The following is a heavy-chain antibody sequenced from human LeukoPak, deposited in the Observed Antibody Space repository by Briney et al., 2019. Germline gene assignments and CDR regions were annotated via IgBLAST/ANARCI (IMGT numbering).Heavy chain of an antibody. CDR3: ARDRYSSGSYTDGMDV. V-gene: IGHV3-64*04. CDR1: GFTFSRYA. Sequence: GGSLRLSCSASGFTFSRYAMHWVRQAPGKGLEYVSAISSNGGSTYYADSVKGRFTISRDNSKNTLYLQMNSLRAEDTAVYYCARDRYSSGSYTDGMDVWGQGTTVTVSS. J-gene: IGHJ6*02. D-gene: IGHD6-19*01. CDR2: ISSNGGST.